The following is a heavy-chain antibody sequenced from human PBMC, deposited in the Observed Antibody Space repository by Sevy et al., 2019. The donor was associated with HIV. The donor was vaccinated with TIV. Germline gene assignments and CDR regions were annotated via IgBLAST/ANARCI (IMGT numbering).Heavy chain of an antibody. CDR1: GYTFTGYY. CDR2: INPNSGGT. D-gene: IGHD2-15*01. Sequence: ASVKVSCKASGYTFTGYYMHWVRQAPGQGLEWMGWINPNSGGTNYAQKFQGRVTMTRDTSISTAYMELSRLRSDDTAVYYCARFRVEVAATPGYDAFDIWGQGTMVTVSS. CDR3: ARFRVEVAATPGYDAFDI. V-gene: IGHV1-2*02. J-gene: IGHJ3*02.